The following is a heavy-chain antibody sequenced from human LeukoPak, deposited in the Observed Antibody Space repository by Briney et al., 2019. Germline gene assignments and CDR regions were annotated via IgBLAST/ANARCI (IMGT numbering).Heavy chain of an antibody. Sequence: ASVKVSCKASGYTFTGYYMHWVRQAPGQGLEWMGWINPNSGGTNYAQKFQGRVTMTRDTSISTAYMELSRLRSDDTAVYYCARVGYGGYGDSYYFDYWGQGTLVTVSS. J-gene: IGHJ4*02. CDR3: ARVGYGGYGDSYYFDY. D-gene: IGHD5-12*01. V-gene: IGHV1-2*02. CDR1: GYTFTGYY. CDR2: INPNSGGT.